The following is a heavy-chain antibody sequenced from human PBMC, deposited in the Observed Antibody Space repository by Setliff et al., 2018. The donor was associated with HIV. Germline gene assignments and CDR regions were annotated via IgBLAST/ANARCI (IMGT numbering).Heavy chain of an antibody. Sequence: ASVKVSCKASGYTFTSYGISWVRQAPGQGLEWMGFSSAYNGRTNYAQKFQGRVTMTTDRSTSTAYMELRSLRSDDTAVYYCARDVGRDGYCFDHWGQGTLVTVSS. CDR3: ARDVGRDGYCFDH. D-gene: IGHD5-12*01. J-gene: IGHJ4*02. CDR2: SSAYNGRT. V-gene: IGHV1-18*01. CDR1: GYTFTSYG.